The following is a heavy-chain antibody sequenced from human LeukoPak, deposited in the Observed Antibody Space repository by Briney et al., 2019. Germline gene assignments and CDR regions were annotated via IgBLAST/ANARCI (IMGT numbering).Heavy chain of an antibody. CDR1: GFTFSSYA. D-gene: IGHD2-2*02. V-gene: IGHV3-23*01. CDR3: AKAGRSSTSCYTGFDY. Sequence: GGSLRLSCAASGFTFSSYAMSWVRQAPGKGLEWVSAISGSGGSTYYADSVKGRFTISRDNSKNTLYLQMNSLRAEDTAVYYCAKAGRSSTSCYTGFDYWGQGTLVTVSS. CDR2: ISGSGGST. J-gene: IGHJ4*02.